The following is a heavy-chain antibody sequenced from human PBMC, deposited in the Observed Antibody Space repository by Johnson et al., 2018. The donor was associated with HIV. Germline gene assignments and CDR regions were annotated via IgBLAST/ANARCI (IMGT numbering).Heavy chain of an antibody. CDR3: ARDPSRSPGACAI. CDR2: ISWNSGSI. V-gene: IGHV3-9*01. J-gene: IGHJ3*02. Sequence: VQLVESGGGVVQPGRSLRLSCAASGFTFDDYAMHWVRQAPGKGLEWVSGISWNSGSIGYADSVKGRFTISRDNAKNSLYLQMNNLRAEDTAVYYCARDPSRSPGACAIGGQGTMVTVSS. CDR1: GFTFDDYA.